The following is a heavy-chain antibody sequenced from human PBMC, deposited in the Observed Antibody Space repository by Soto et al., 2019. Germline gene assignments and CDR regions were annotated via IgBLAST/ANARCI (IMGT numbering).Heavy chain of an antibody. V-gene: IGHV4-31*03. CDR2: IYYSGST. D-gene: IGHD5-12*01. J-gene: IGHJ4*02. CDR1: GGSISSGGYY. CDR3: ARTRVATFFWMDHNSQENSYYFDY. Sequence: QVQLQESGPGLVKPSQTLSLTCTVSGGSISSGGYYWSWIRQHPGKGLEWIGYIYYSGSTYYTPSIKSRVTISVDTSKNQCTLKLSSVTAADTAVYYCARTRVATFFWMDHNSQENSYYFDYWGQGTLVTVSS.